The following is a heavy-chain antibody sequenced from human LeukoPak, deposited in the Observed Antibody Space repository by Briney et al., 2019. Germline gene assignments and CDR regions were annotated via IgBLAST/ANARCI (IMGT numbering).Heavy chain of an antibody. D-gene: IGHD2-2*01. CDR1: GYTFTGYY. J-gene: IGHJ4*02. CDR2: FDPEDGET. Sequence: ASVKVSCKASGYTFTGYYMHWVRQAPGKGLEWMGGFDPEDGETIYAQKFQGRVTMTEDTSTDTAYMELSSLRSEDTAVYYCATPRYCSSTSCYCFDYWGQGTLVTVSS. V-gene: IGHV1-24*01. CDR3: ATPRYCSSTSCYCFDY.